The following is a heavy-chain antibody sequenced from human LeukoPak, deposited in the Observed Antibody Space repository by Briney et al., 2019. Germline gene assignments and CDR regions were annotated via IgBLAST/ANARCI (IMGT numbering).Heavy chain of an antibody. CDR2: IYYSGST. V-gene: IGHV4-39*01. D-gene: IGHD2-15*01. CDR1: GGSISSSSHY. Sequence: SGTLSLTCIVSGGSISSSSHYWGWIRQPPGKGMEWIGSIYYSGSTYYNPSLKSRVTISVDTSKNQFSLKLSSVTAADTAVYYCARQGGFSFDYWGRGTLVTVSS. CDR3: ARQGGFSFDY. J-gene: IGHJ4*02.